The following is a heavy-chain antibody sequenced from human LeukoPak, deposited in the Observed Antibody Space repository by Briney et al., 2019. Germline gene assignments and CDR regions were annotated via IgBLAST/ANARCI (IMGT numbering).Heavy chain of an antibody. CDR3: QSRFLEWLLDY. CDR2: IYYGGYT. CDR1: GGSISSNNYY. V-gene: IGHV4-39*01. D-gene: IGHD3-3*01. Sequence: SETLSLTCAVSGGSISSNNYYWGWIRQPPGKGLEWIGSIYYGGYTYYNPSLKSRVTISVDTSKNQFSLKLSSVTAADTAIYYCQSRFLEWLLDYWGQGTLVTVSS. J-gene: IGHJ4*02.